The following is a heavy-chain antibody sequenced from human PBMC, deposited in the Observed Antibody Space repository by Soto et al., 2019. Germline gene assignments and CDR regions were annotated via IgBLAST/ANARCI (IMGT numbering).Heavy chain of an antibody. D-gene: IGHD6-6*01. J-gene: IGHJ4*02. CDR1: GFTFGNFW. CDR3: ARSPSEGPFDY. CDR2: IGPDGTDI. Sequence: PVGSLRLSCSDSGFTFGNFWIHWVRQAPGKGLEWVSHIGPDGTDIVYADSVKGRFTISRDNSKNTLYLQMNSLRAEDTAVYYCARSPSEGPFDYWGQGTLVTVSS. V-gene: IGHV3-74*03.